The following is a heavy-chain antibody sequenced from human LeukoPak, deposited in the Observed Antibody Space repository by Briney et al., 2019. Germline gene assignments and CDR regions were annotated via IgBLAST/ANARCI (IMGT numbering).Heavy chain of an antibody. J-gene: IGHJ4*02. CDR1: GFTFSNAW. CDR3: TKTYYYGSGSLDY. Sequence: GGSLRLSCAASGFTFSNAWMSWVRQAPGKGLEWVGRIKSKTDGGTTDYAAPVKGRFTISRDDSKNTLYLQMNSLKTEDTAIYYCTKTYYYGSGSLDYWGQGTLATVSS. D-gene: IGHD3-10*01. V-gene: IGHV3-15*01. CDR2: IKSKTDGGTT.